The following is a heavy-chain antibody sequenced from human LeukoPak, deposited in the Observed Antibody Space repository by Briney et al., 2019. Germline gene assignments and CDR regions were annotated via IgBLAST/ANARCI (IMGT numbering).Heavy chain of an antibody. J-gene: IGHJ4*02. D-gene: IGHD1-26*01. Sequence: QPGGSLRLSCAASGFTFSSYVIHWVRQAPGKGLEWVAFIRYDGSNKYYADSVKGRFTISRDNSKNTLYLQMNSLRAEDTAVYYCAKDLGATTPYYFDYGGQGTLVTVSS. V-gene: IGHV3-30*02. CDR2: IRYDGSNK. CDR3: AKDLGATTPYYFDY. CDR1: GFTFSSYV.